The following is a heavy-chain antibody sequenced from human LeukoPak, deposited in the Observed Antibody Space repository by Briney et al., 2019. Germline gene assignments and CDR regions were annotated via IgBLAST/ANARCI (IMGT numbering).Heavy chain of an antibody. CDR1: GFTFSNYW. CDR3: AKDASDYYDSSGRDY. D-gene: IGHD3-22*01. CDR2: ISGSGGST. J-gene: IGHJ4*02. Sequence: GGSLRLSCAASGFTFSNYWMSWVRQAPGKGLEWVSAISGSGGSTYYADSVKGRFTISRDNSKNTLYLQMNSLRAEDTAVYYCAKDASDYYDSSGRDYWGQGTLVTVSS. V-gene: IGHV3-23*01.